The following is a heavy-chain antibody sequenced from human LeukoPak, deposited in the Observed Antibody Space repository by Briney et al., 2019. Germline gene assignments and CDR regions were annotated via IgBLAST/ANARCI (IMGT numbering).Heavy chain of an antibody. CDR3: ARDMVASRPNKWFDP. V-gene: IGHV4-4*07. Sequence: SETLSLTCNVSGGSISGYYWHWIRQPAGKGLEWIGSMYSSGSTYYNPSLRSRVTMSVDTSKNQFSLKLRSVTAADTAVYYCARDMVASRPNKWFDPWGQGVLVTVSS. D-gene: IGHD5-12*01. CDR1: GGSISGYY. CDR2: MYSSGST. J-gene: IGHJ5*02.